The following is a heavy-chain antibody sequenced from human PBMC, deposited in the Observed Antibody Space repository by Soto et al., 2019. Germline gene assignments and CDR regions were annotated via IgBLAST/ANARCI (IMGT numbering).Heavy chain of an antibody. D-gene: IGHD3-22*01. V-gene: IGHV2-70*01. Sequence: GSGPTLVNPTQTLTLTCTFSGFSLSTSGMCVSWIRQPPGKALEWLALIDWDDDKYYSTSLKTRLTISKDTSKNQVVLTMTNMDPVDTATYYCARNSRVDYENYYYGMDVWGQGTTVTVSS. CDR3: ARNSRVDYENYYYGMDV. J-gene: IGHJ6*02. CDR1: GFSLSTSGMC. CDR2: IDWDDDK.